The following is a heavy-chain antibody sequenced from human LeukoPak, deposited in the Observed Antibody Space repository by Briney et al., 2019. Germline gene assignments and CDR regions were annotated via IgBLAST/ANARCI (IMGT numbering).Heavy chain of an antibody. CDR3: ARGRGDYGSYYMDV. CDR1: AFTFSDYN. CDR2: ISSGA. Sequence: PGGSLRLSCAASAFTFSDYNMNWVRQAPGKGLEWVSSISSGAYSADSVKGRFTISRDNAKNSLYLPMNSLRAEDTAVYYCARGRGDYGSYYMDVWGKGTTVTVSS. V-gene: IGHV3-69-1*02. D-gene: IGHD4-17*01. J-gene: IGHJ6*03.